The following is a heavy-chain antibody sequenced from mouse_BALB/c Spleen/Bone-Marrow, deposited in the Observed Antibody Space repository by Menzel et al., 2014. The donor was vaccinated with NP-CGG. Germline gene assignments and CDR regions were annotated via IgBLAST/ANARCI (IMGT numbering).Heavy chain of an antibody. D-gene: IGHD1-1*01. CDR1: GFNIKDTY. CDR3: ASYYYGSSLFAY. CDR2: IDPANGNT. J-gene: IGHJ3*01. Sequence: EVMLVESGAELVKPGASVKLSCTASGFNIKDTYMHWVKQRPEQGLEWIGRIDPANGNTKYDPKFQGKATITADTSSNPAYLQLSSLTSEDTAVYYCASYYYGSSLFAYWGQGTLVTVSA. V-gene: IGHV14-3*02.